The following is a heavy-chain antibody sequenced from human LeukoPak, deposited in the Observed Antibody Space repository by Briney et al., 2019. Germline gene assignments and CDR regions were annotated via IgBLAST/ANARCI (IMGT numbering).Heavy chain of an antibody. J-gene: IGHJ4*02. CDR1: GFTFSSYA. Sequence: GGSLRLSCAASGFTFSSYAMSWVRHPPAKGLEGVSAIGGSGGRTSYADSSKGRFTISRDNSKNTLYLQMNSLRDEDTGVYYCAKDAYSYGFSWDYWGQGTLVTVSS. CDR2: IGGSGGRT. CDR3: AKDAYSYGFSWDY. D-gene: IGHD5-18*01. V-gene: IGHV3-23*01.